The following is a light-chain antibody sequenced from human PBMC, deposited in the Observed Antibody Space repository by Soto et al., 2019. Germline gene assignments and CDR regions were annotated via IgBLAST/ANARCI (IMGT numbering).Light chain of an antibody. V-gene: IGLV1-40*01. Sequence: QSALTQPPSVSGAPGQRVTISCTGRSSNIGAGFDVHWYQQLPGTAPKLLIYDNNNRPSGVPDRFSGSKSGTSASLAITGLQIENEADYYCQSYDSSLSGYVFGTGTKLTV. CDR2: DNN. J-gene: IGLJ1*01. CDR1: SSNIGAGFD. CDR3: QSYDSSLSGYV.